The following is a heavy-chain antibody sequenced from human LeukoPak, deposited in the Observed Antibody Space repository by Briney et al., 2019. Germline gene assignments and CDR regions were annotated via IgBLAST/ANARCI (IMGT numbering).Heavy chain of an antibody. D-gene: IGHD5-18*01. CDR1: GYTLTELS. Sequence: SVKVSCKASGYTLTELSMHWVRQAPGQGLEWMGGIIPIFGTANYAQKFQGRVTITTDESTSTAYMELSSLRSEDTAVYYCARDRGYSYGYWFDPWGQGTLVTVSS. CDR2: IIPIFGTA. V-gene: IGHV1-69*05. J-gene: IGHJ5*02. CDR3: ARDRGYSYGYWFDP.